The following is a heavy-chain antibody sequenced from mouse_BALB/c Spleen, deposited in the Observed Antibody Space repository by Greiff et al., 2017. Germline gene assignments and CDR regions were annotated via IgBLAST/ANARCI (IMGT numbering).Heavy chain of an antibody. CDR1: GFSLTSYG. V-gene: IGHV2-9*02. D-gene: IGHD2-1*01. J-gene: IGHJ4*01. CDR3: ARGNYGNYKGDAMDY. Sequence: QVQLKQSGPRLVAPSQSLSITCTVSGFSLTSYGVHWVRQPPGKGLEWLGVIWAGGSTNYNSALMSRLSISKDNSKSQVFLKMNSLQTDDTAMYYCARGNYGNYKGDAMDYWGQGTSVTVSS. CDR2: IWAGGST.